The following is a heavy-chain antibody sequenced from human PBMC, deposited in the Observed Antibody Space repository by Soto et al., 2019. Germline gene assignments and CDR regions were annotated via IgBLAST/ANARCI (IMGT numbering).Heavy chain of an antibody. CDR3: ARSPSMTTVSLDY. J-gene: IGHJ4*02. V-gene: IGHV3-21*01. Sequence: EGSLXLSCAASGFTFSSDSMNWVRQAPGKGLEWVSSISSSSSYIYYADSVKGRFTISRDNAKNSLYLQMNSLRAEDTAVYYCARSPSMTTVSLDYWGQGTLVTVSS. CDR1: GFTFSSDS. CDR2: ISSSSSYI. D-gene: IGHD4-17*01.